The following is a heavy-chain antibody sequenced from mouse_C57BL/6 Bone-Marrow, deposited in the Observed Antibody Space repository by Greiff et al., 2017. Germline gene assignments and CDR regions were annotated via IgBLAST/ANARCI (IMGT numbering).Heavy chain of an antibody. J-gene: IGHJ4*01. D-gene: IGHD3-3*01. V-gene: IGHV1-11*01. CDR3: GRPAGTGALDY. Sequence: QVQLQQSGAELASPGASVTLSCKASGYTFTDHIMNWVKKRPGQGLEWIGRINPVSGETNYNQKFMGKATFSVDQYSSTVYMGLSSLTSEDTAVYAGGRPAGTGALDYWGQGTTVTVSS. CDR2: INPVSGET. CDR1: GYTFTDHI.